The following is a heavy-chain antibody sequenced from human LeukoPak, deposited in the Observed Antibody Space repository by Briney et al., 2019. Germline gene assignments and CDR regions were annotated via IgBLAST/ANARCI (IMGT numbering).Heavy chain of an antibody. CDR2: IWYDGSNE. D-gene: IGHD4-17*01. CDR1: GFTFSNYG. V-gene: IGHV3-33*01. J-gene: IGHJ4*02. CDR3: VRSGIRLRSTSYFDH. Sequence: RGSPRLSCAASGFTFSNYGMRWVCQAPGKGLEWVAVIWYDGSNENYADSVKGRFTISRDNSKNTLYLQMNSLRAEDTAVYYCVRSGIRLRSTSYFDHWGWQTLVTVSS.